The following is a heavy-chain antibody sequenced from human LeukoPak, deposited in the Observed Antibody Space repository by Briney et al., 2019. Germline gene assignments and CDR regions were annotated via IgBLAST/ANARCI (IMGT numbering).Heavy chain of an antibody. D-gene: IGHD3-16*01. J-gene: IGHJ4*02. V-gene: IGHV4-31*03. Sequence: SETLSLTCTVSGGSISSGGYYWSWIRQHPGKGLEWIGYIYYSGSTYYNPSLKSRVTISVDTSKNQFSLKLSSVTAADTAVYYCARLRVSSGGEYYFDYWGQGTLVTVSS. CDR1: GGSISSGGYY. CDR3: ARLRVSSGGEYYFDY. CDR2: IYYSGST.